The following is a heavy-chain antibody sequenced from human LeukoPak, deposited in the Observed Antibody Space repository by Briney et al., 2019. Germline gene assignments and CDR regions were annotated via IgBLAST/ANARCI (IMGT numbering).Heavy chain of an antibody. Sequence: ASVKVSCKVSGYTLTELSMHRVRQAPGKGLEWMGGFDPEDGETIYAQKFQGRVTMTEDTSTDTAYMGLSSLRSEDTAVYYCATGIVHYYDSSGYPNDAFDIWGQGTMVTVSS. CDR1: GYTLTELS. D-gene: IGHD3-22*01. CDR3: ATGIVHYYDSSGYPNDAFDI. V-gene: IGHV1-24*01. J-gene: IGHJ3*02. CDR2: FDPEDGET.